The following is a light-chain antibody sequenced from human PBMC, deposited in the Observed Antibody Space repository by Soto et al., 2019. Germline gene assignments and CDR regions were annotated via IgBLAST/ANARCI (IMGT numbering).Light chain of an antibody. CDR1: QSISDT. Sequence: EIVLTQSPGTLSLSPGDRATLACRASQSISDTLAWYQQKPGQAPRLLIYSASRGATGFPARFSGSGSGTDFTLTINILEPEDFAVYYCQQYSSSPLTFGGGTKVDIK. CDR3: QQYSSSPLT. CDR2: SAS. J-gene: IGKJ4*01. V-gene: IGKV3-20*01.